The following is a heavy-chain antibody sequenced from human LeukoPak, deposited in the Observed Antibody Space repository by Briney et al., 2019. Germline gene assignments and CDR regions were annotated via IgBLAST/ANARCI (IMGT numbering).Heavy chain of an antibody. CDR3: ARVRGRDGYNWYAFDI. Sequence: PSETLSLTCTVSGGAISSSSYYWGWIRQPPGKGLEWIGSIYYSGSTYYNPSLKSRVTISVDTSKNQFSLKLSSVTAADTAVYYCARVRGRDGYNWYAFDIWGQGTMVTVSS. D-gene: IGHD5-24*01. V-gene: IGHV4-39*07. CDR1: GGAISSSSYY. J-gene: IGHJ3*02. CDR2: IYYSGST.